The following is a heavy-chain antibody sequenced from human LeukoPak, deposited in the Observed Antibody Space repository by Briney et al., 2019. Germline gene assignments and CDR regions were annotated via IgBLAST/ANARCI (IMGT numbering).Heavy chain of an antibody. Sequence: SETLSLTCTVSGASVSRGSYYWNWIRQPAGKGLEWIGRIYTSGSTNCNPSLKSRFTISLDTSKNRFSLKLSSVTAADTAMYYCAGVIGNYDGRLDYWGQGTLVTVSS. CDR1: GASVSRGSYY. J-gene: IGHJ4*02. CDR2: IYTSGST. V-gene: IGHV4-61*02. CDR3: AGVIGNYDGRLDY. D-gene: IGHD1-7*01.